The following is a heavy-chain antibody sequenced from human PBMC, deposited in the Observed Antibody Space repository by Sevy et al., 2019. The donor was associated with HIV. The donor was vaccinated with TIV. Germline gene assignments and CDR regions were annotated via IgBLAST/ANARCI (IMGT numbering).Heavy chain of an antibody. CDR1: GGSISSNNW. J-gene: IGHJ4*02. V-gene: IGHV4-4*02. CDR3: ARGVGGYCSSTSCHVDY. D-gene: IGHD2-2*03. Sequence: LSLTCAVSGGSISSNNWWNWVRQTPGKGLEWIGEIYHSGSTNRNPSLKSRVTISVDKSKNQFSLKLSSVTAVDTAVYYCARGVGGYCSSTSCHVDYWGQGTLVTVSS. CDR2: IYHSGST.